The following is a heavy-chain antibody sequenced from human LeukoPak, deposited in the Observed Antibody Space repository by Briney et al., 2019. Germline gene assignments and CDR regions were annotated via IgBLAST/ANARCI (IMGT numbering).Heavy chain of an antibody. Sequence: GGSLRLSCAASGFTFSAYTIHWVRQAPGKGLEWVAVMSNDGSIKKYANSVKGRFTISRDNSKNTLFLQMDSLRAEDTALYYCVRELTIFGVIIQRYDTFDIWGQGTMVTVSS. J-gene: IGHJ3*02. CDR3: VRELTIFGVIIQRYDTFDI. D-gene: IGHD3-3*01. CDR2: MSNDGSIK. CDR1: GFTFSAYT. V-gene: IGHV3-30-3*01.